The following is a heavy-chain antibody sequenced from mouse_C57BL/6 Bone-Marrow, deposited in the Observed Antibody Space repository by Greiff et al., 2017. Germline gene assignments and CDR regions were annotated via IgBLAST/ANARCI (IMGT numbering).Heavy chain of an antibody. CDR2: IDPSDSYT. V-gene: IGHV1-69*01. Sequence: QVQLQQPGAELVMPGASVKLSCKASGYTFTSYWMHWVKQRPGQGLEWIGEIDPSDSYTNYNQKFKGKSTLTVDKSSSTAYMQLSSLTSEDSAVYYCAREDYYGRDYAMYYWGQGTAVTVSS. CDR3: AREDYYGRDYAMYY. D-gene: IGHD1-1*01. CDR1: GYTFTSYW. J-gene: IGHJ4*01.